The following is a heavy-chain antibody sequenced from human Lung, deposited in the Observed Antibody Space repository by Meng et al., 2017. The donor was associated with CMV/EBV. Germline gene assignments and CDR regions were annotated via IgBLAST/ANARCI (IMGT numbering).Heavy chain of an antibody. CDR2: ISYSGSV. J-gene: IGHJ5*02. V-gene: IGHV4-34*01. Sequence: GSLRLXCAVRGGSFTGYYWSWIRQPPGKGLELIGDISYSGSVHYNPSLRSRLTISLVTSRIHFSLKLNSVTAADTAVYYCARGDNHNFWSGNFGFDPWGQGXLVTVSS. D-gene: IGHD3-3*01. CDR3: ARGDNHNFWSGNFGFDP. CDR1: GGSFTGYY.